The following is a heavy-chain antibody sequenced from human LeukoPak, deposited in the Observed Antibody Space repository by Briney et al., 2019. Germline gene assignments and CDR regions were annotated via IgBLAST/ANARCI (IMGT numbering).Heavy chain of an antibody. CDR2: IDGSGTT. D-gene: IGHD1-26*01. CDR3: ARGGRSYSRQWDYYYCMDV. Sequence: PSETLSLTCTVSGGSISSYYYSWIRQPAGKGLEWIGRIDGSGTTIYNPSLKSPVTMSVDTSKKQFALKLSSVTAADTAVYYCARGGRSYSRQWDYYYCMDVWGKGTTVTVSS. CDR1: GGSISSYY. J-gene: IGHJ6*03. V-gene: IGHV4-4*07.